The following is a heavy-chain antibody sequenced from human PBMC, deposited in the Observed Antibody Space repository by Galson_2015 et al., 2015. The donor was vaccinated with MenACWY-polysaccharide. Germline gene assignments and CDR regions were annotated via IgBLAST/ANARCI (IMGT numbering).Heavy chain of an antibody. CDR1: GYSFPSYW. CDR3: ARLDYDSWRHYYAMDV. J-gene: IGHJ6*02. V-gene: IGHV5-10-1*01. CDR2: IDPNDSYT. D-gene: IGHD3-3*01. Sequence: QSGAEVKKPGESLRISCKGFGYSFPSYWISWVRQVPGKGLEWMGRIDPNDSYTTYGPSFQGHVTISVDESISTAYLQWSSLKASDTAMYYCARLDYDSWRHYYAMDVWGQGTTVTVSS.